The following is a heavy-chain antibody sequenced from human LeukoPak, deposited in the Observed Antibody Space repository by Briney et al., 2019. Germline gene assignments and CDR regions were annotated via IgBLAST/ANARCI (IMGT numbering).Heavy chain of an antibody. Sequence: GGSLRLSCAASGFTFSSYEMNWVRQAPGKGLEWVSYISSSGSTIYYADSVKGRFTIPRDNAKNSLYLQMNSLRAEDTAVYYCAELGITMIGGVWGKGTTVTFSS. CDR2: ISSSGSTI. V-gene: IGHV3-48*03. CDR3: AELGITMIGGV. D-gene: IGHD3-10*02. J-gene: IGHJ6*04. CDR1: GFTFSSYE.